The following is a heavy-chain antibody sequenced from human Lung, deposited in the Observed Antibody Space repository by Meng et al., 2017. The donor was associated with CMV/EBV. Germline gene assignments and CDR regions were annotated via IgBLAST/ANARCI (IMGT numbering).Heavy chain of an antibody. V-gene: IGHV4-34*01. D-gene: IGHD3-3*01. CDR3: AAQTAYYDFWSGYYDS. J-gene: IGHJ4*02. CDR2: INHSGST. CDR1: GGSFSGYY. Sequence: YGGSFSGYYWGWIRQPPGKGLEWIGEINHSGSTNYNPSLKSRVTISVDTSKNQFSLKLSSVTAADTAVYYCAAQTAYYDFWSGYYDSWGQGTLVTVSS.